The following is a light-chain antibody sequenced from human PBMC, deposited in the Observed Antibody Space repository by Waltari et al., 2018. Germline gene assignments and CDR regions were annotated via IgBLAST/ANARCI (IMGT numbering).Light chain of an antibody. CDR1: QSIGSH. CDR3: QQYDNWPRT. V-gene: IGKV3-15*01. Sequence: EIVMTQSPATLSVSPGERATLSCRASQSIGSHLAWYQQTPGQGPRLRISGASTRATGIPARFSGRGSGTEFTLTISSLQSEDFAVYFCQQYDNWPRTFGQGTKVEI. J-gene: IGKJ1*01. CDR2: GAS.